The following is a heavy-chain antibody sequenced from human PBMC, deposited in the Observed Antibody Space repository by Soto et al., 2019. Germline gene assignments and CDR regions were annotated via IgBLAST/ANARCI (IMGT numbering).Heavy chain of an antibody. CDR1: GYSFTNYD. D-gene: IGHD2-21*01. V-gene: IGHV1-8*01. Sequence: QVQLVQSGAEVKKPGASVKVSCKASGYSFTNYDLNWVRQATGKGPEWVGWMSPNTGATGYGQKFQGRVTXTXNXXIRTAYMELSNLTSDDTAVYYCARDYGGNSGWFDPWGQGTLVTVSS. J-gene: IGHJ5*02. CDR2: MSPNTGAT. CDR3: ARDYGGNSGWFDP.